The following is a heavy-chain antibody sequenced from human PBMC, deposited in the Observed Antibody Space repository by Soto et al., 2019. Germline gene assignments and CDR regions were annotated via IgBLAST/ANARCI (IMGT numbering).Heavy chain of an antibody. V-gene: IGHV1-3*01. J-gene: IGHJ4*02. D-gene: IGHD3-10*01. CDR2: INAGNGNT. Sequence: GASVKVSCKASGYTFTSYAMHWVRQAPGQRLEWMGWINAGNGNTKYSQKLQGRVTITRDTSASTAYMELSSLRSEDTAVYYCAREAMVRGFSQYYFDYWGQGTLVTVS. CDR1: GYTFTSYA. CDR3: AREAMVRGFSQYYFDY.